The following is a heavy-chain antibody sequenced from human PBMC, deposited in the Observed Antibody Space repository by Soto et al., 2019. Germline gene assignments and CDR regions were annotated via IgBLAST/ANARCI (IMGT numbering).Heavy chain of an antibody. CDR1: GGSISTKY. V-gene: IGHV4-59*12. Sequence: PSETLSLTCTVSGGSISTKYWNWIRQPPGKGLEWIGYIDYTGSNKNNPSLNSRVTLSIDTSKNQFSLRLTSVTAADTAVYYCARALGQWLVQGAFDIWGPGTMVTVSS. CDR3: ARALGQWLVQGAFDI. CDR2: IDYTGSN. D-gene: IGHD6-19*01. J-gene: IGHJ3*02.